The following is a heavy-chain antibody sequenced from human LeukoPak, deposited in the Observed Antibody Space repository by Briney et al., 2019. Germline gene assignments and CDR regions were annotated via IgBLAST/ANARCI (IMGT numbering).Heavy chain of an antibody. CDR3: ARGGWELELDY. D-gene: IGHD1-26*01. V-gene: IGHV4-59*01. J-gene: IGHJ4*02. CDR1: GGSISNYY. Sequence: SETLSLTCTVTGGSISNYYWSWIRQPPGKGLEWIGYIYTSGSTNCNPSLKGRVTMSIDTSKNRFSLKLSSVTAADTAVYYCARGGWELELDYWGQGILVTVSS. CDR2: IYTSGST.